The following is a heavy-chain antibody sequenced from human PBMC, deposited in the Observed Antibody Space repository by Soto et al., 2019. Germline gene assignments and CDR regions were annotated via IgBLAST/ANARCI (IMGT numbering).Heavy chain of an antibody. CDR2: INHSGST. CDR3: ARGSTPFYCSY. Sequence: PSETLSLTCAVYGGSFSGYYWSWIRQPPGKGLEWIGEINHSGSTNYNPSLKSRVTISVDTSKNQFSLKLSSVTAADTAVYHCARGSTPFYCSYWGQGTLVTVSS. D-gene: IGHD2-21*02. V-gene: IGHV4-34*01. CDR1: GGSFSGYY. J-gene: IGHJ4*02.